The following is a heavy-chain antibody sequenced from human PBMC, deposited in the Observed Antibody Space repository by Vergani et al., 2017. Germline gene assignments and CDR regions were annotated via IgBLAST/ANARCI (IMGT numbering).Heavy chain of an antibody. J-gene: IGHJ4*02. Sequence: QVKLQESGPGLVKPSETLSLTCTVSGASVNSYYWRWIRQPPGKGLEWMGYVSFRGDTLYDPSVKGRMTISLNTSSNQFSLYLTSVTAVDTAVYYCARSRIYYGAGSPDYWGQGTLVTVSS. V-gene: IGHV4-59*02. CDR2: VSFRGDT. CDR3: ARSRIYYGAGSPDY. D-gene: IGHD3-10*01. CDR1: GASVNSYY.